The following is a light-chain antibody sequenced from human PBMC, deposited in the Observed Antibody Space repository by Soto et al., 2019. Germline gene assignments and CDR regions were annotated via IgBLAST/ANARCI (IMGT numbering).Light chain of an antibody. CDR2: LNSDGSH. CDR3: QTWGTDVV. J-gene: IGLJ2*01. V-gene: IGLV4-69*01. CDR1: SGHSSYA. Sequence: QPVLTQSPSASASLGASVKLTCTLSSGHSSYAIAWHQQQPEKGPRYLMKLNSDGSHSKGDGIPDRFSGASSGAERYLTISGLQSEHEADYYCQTWGTDVVFGGGTKLTVL.